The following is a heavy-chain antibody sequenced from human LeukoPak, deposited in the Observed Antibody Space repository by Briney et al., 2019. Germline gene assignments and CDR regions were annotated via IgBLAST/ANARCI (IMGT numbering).Heavy chain of an antibody. V-gene: IGHV3-48*01. CDR1: GFTFTIFG. Sequence: GGSLRLSCAASGFTFTIFGLNWVHQAPGKVPEWVSYIDARSGITYYADSVQGRFTISRDNAQESVFLQMNSLRADDTAVYYCVRDQWRRASIEEVSPLGYWGQGTLVTVSS. D-gene: IGHD3-16*02. CDR3: VRDQWRRASIEEVSPLGY. CDR2: IDARSGIT. J-gene: IGHJ4*02.